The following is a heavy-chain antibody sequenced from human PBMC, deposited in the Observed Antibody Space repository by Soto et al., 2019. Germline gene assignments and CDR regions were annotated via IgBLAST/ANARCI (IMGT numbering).Heavy chain of an antibody. Sequence: EVQLVESGGGLVKPGGSLRLSCAASGFTFSSYSMNWVRQAPGKGLEWVSSISSSSSYIYYADSVKGRFTISRDNAKNSLYLQMNSLRAEDTAVYYCARGRTSGSPKYGMDVWGQGTTVTVSS. V-gene: IGHV3-21*01. CDR2: ISSSSSYI. CDR3: ARGRTSGSPKYGMDV. J-gene: IGHJ6*02. CDR1: GFTFSSYS. D-gene: IGHD1-26*01.